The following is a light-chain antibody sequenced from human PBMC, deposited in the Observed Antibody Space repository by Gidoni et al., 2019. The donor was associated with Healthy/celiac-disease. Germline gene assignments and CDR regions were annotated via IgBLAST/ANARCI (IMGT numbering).Light chain of an antibody. V-gene: IGKV1-5*03. CDR3: QQYNSYART. J-gene: IGKJ1*01. Sequence: DIQMTQSPSTLSASVGDRVTITCRASQSISSWLAWYQQKPGKAPKLLIYKASSLESWVPSRCSGSGSGTEFTLTISSLQPDDFATYYCQQYNSYARTFXQXTKVEIK. CDR2: KAS. CDR1: QSISSW.